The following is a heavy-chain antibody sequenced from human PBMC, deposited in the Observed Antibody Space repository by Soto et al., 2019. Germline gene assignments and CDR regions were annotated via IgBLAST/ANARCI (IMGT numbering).Heavy chain of an antibody. CDR2: TYYRSKWFS. CDR1: GYSVSSHSAA. J-gene: IGHJ4*02. CDR3: ARGIGVYFDY. V-gene: IGHV6-1*01. Sequence: SQTLSLTCAISGYSVSSHSAAWYWIRQSPSRGLEWLGRTYYRSKWFSDYSQSVKSRIIVNPDTSKNQFSLQLKSVIPEDTAVYYCARGIGVYFDYWGQGALVTVSS. D-gene: IGHD1-26*01.